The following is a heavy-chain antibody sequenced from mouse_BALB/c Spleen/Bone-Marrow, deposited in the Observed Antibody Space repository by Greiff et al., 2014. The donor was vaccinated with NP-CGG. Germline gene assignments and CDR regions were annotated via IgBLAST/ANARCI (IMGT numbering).Heavy chain of an antibody. J-gene: IGHJ2*01. CDR2: ILPGSGNT. D-gene: IGHD1-2*01. Sequence: QVQLQQSGAELMKPGASVKISCKATGYTFSSYWIEWAKQRPGHGLEWIGEILPGSGNTNYNENFKGKATFTADTSSNTAYMQLSSLTSEDSAVYYCARRLLYYFDYWGQGTTLTVSS. CDR3: ARRLLYYFDY. V-gene: IGHV1-9*01. CDR1: GYTFSSYW.